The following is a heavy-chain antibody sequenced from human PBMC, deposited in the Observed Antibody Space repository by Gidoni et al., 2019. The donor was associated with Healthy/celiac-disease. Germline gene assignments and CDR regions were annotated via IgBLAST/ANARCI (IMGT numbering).Heavy chain of an antibody. Sequence: QVQLVQSGAEVKKPGASVKVPCKASGYTFTSYGISWVRQAPGQGLEWMGWISAYNGNTMTTDTSTSTAYMELRSLRSDDTAVYYCAREETGIAVAGIHFDYWGQGTLVTVSS. CDR1: GYTFTSYG. J-gene: IGHJ4*02. CDR3: AREETGIAVAGIHFDY. V-gene: IGHV1-18*01. CDR2: ISAYNGN. D-gene: IGHD6-19*01.